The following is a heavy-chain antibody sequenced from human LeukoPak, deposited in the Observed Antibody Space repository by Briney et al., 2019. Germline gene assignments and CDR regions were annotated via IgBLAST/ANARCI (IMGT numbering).Heavy chain of an antibody. J-gene: IGHJ4*02. CDR2: ISAYNGNT. CDR3: ARDYYGSGSHPVPAGYFDY. V-gene: IGHV1-18*01. CDR1: GYTFTSYG. D-gene: IGHD3-10*01. Sequence: ASVKVSCKASGYTFTSYGISWVRQAPGQGLEWMGWISAYNGNTNYAQKLQGRVTMTTDTSTSTAYMELRSLRSDDTAVYYCARDYYGSGSHPVPAGYFDYWGQGTLVTVSS.